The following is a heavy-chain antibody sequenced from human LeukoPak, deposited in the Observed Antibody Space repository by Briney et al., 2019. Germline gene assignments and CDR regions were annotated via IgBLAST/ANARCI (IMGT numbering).Heavy chain of an antibody. Sequence: GGSLRLSCAASGFTFSSYWMNWAHQAPGKGPEWVASINHNGNVNYYVDSVKGRFTISRDNAKNSLYLQMSNLRAEDTAVYFCARGGGLDVWGQGATVTVSS. CDR2: INHNGNVN. CDR1: GFTFSSYW. J-gene: IGHJ6*02. CDR3: ARGGGLDV. V-gene: IGHV3-7*03. D-gene: IGHD3-16*01.